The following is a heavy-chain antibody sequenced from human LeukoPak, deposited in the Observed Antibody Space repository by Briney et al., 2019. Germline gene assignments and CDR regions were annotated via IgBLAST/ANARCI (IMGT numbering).Heavy chain of an antibody. CDR2: INPNSGGT. V-gene: IGHV1-2*02. CDR3: ARGNSYAYWAY. Sequence: ASVKVPCKPSGYTFTDYYIHWVRQAPGQGLEWMGWINPNSGGTSYAQKFQGRVTMTRDTSISTAYMELSRLKSDDTAVYFCARGNSYAYWAYWGQGTLVTVSS. J-gene: IGHJ4*02. CDR1: GYTFTDYY. D-gene: IGHD5-18*01.